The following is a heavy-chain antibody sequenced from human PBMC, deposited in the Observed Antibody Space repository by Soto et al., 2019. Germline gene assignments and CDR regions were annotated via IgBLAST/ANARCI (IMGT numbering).Heavy chain of an antibody. CDR1: GYSISSGYY. D-gene: IGHD3-22*01. V-gene: IGHV4-38-2*01. Sequence: SETLSLTCAVSGYSISSGYYWGWTRQPPGKGLEWIGSIYHSGSTYYNPSLKSRVTISVDTSKNQFSLKLSSVTAADTAVYYCARLSITMIVVVISDDAFDIWGQGTMVTVSS. CDR2: IYHSGST. J-gene: IGHJ3*02. CDR3: ARLSITMIVVVISDDAFDI.